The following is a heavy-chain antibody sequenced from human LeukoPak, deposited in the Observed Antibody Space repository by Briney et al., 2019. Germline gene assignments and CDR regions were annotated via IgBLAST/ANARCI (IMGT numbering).Heavy chain of an antibody. Sequence: WASVKVSCKASGGTFSSYAISWVRQAPGQGLEWMGRIIPILGIGNYAQKFQGKVTITADKSTSTAYMELSSLRSEDTAAYYCARDYYDSSGYYSLDYWGQGTLVTVSS. V-gene: IGHV1-69*04. J-gene: IGHJ4*02. CDR2: IIPILGIG. CDR1: GGTFSSYA. D-gene: IGHD3-22*01. CDR3: ARDYYDSSGYYSLDY.